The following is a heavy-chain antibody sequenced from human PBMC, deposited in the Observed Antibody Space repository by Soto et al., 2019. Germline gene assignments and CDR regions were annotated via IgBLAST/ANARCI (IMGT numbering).Heavy chain of an antibody. Sequence: SVKVSCKASGGTFSSYAISWVRQAPGQGLEWMGGIIPIFGTANYAQKFQGRVTITADESTSTAYMELSSLRSEDTAVYYCASDSSSWLNWFDPWGQGTLVTVSS. V-gene: IGHV1-69*13. D-gene: IGHD6-13*01. CDR3: ASDSSSWLNWFDP. CDR2: IIPIFGTA. CDR1: GGTFSSYA. J-gene: IGHJ5*02.